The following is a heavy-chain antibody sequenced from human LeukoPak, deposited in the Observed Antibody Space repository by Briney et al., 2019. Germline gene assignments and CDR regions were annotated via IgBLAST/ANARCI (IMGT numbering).Heavy chain of an antibody. CDR1: GFTFSSYA. Sequence: GGSLRLSCAASGFTFSSYAMSWVRQAPGKVLEWVSGILGLGGAGRTYYADSVKGRFTISRDNSKNTLYLQMNSLRAEDTAVYYCARGTMYQLDYWGQGTLVTVSS. V-gene: IGHV3-23*01. D-gene: IGHD2-2*01. CDR3: ARGTMYQLDY. CDR2: ILGLGGAGRT. J-gene: IGHJ4*02.